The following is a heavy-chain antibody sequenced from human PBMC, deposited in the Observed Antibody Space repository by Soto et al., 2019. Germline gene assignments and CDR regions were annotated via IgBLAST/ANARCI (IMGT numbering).Heavy chain of an antibody. V-gene: IGHV4-34*01. CDR1: GGSFSGYY. D-gene: IGHD6-13*01. J-gene: IGHJ4*02. CDR2: INHSGRT. CDR3: ARGWGSSWYFPFDY. Sequence: SETLSLTCAVYGGSFSGYYWSWIRQPPGKGLEWIGEINHSGRTNYNPSLKSRVTISVDTSKNQFSLKLSSVTAADTAVYYCARGWGSSWYFPFDYWGQGTLVTVSS.